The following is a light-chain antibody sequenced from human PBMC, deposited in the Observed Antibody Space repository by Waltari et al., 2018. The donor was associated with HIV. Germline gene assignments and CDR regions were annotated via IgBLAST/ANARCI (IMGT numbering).Light chain of an antibody. CDR3: QLWDSSSDHVI. Sequence: GGNNIGTKSVHWYQQKPGQAPVLVIYYDSDRPSGIPERFSGSNSGNTATLIISRVEAGDEADYYCQLWDSSSDHVIFGGGTKLTVL. J-gene: IGLJ2*01. CDR2: YDS. CDR1: NIGTKS. V-gene: IGLV3-21*04.